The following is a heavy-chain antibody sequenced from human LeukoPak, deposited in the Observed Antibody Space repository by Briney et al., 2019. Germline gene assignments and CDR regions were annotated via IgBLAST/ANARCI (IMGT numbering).Heavy chain of an antibody. CDR2: IKQDGSEK. Sequence: GGSLRLSCAASGFTFSSNFMTWVRQAPGKGLEWVANIKQDGSEKNYVDSVKGRFTISRDNAKNSLFLEMNSLRAEDTAVYYCAGMYRDYWGQGTLVTVSS. V-gene: IGHV3-7*01. J-gene: IGHJ4*02. CDR1: GFTFSSNF. CDR3: AGMYRDY. D-gene: IGHD1-26*01.